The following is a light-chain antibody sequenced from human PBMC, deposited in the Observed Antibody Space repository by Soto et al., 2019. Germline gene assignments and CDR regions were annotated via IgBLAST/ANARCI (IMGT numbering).Light chain of an antibody. CDR3: QNSYSNFPIT. V-gene: IGKV1-39*01. J-gene: IGKJ5*01. CDR2: NAS. CDR1: QNIFSY. Sequence: DIQMTQSPSSLSASVGDRVTITCRTSQNIFSYLTWYQQKPGQAPKLLIHNASTLESGGPSTLIGRGSAAAYTLITISMLPEDFFTYFCQNSYSNFPITFGQGTRVEI.